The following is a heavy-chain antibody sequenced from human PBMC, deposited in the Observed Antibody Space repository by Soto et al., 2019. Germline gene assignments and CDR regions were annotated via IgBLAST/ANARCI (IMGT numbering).Heavy chain of an antibody. Sequence: EVQLLESGGGLVQPGGSLRLSCVASRFSFSSYEMSWVRQAAGKGLEWVARVSLTGDRTNYAGSVKGRFTVSRDNFKNAQYLEMDTLRPEDTAIYYCATGGGYCTLTSDAIYSGGRVTPGTVSS. CDR3: ATGGGYCTLTSDAIYS. J-gene: IGHJ1*01. CDR2: VSLTGDRT. V-gene: IGHV3-23*01. D-gene: IGHD2-8*01. CDR1: RFSFSSYE.